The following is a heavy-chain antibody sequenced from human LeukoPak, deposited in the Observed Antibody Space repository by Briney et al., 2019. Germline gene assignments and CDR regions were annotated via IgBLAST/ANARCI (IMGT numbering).Heavy chain of an antibody. CDR2: IYTSGST. Sequence: SQTLSLTCTVSGGSISSGSYYWSWIRQPAGKGLEWIGRIYTSGSTNYNPSLKSRVTISVDTSKNQFSLKLSSVTAADTAVYYCARGFGDDYYDSSAFDIWGQGTIVTVSS. D-gene: IGHD3-22*01. CDR3: ARGFGDDYYDSSAFDI. J-gene: IGHJ3*02. V-gene: IGHV4-61*02. CDR1: GGSISSGSYY.